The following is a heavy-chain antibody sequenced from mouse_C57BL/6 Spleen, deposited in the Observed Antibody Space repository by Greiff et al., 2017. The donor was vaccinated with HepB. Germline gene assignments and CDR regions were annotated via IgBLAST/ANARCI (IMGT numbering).Heavy chain of an antibody. CDR1: GYAFSSSW. V-gene: IGHV1-82*01. D-gene: IGHD2-3*01. J-gene: IGHJ3*01. CDR2: IYPGDGDT. Sequence: QVQLKQSGPELVKPGASVKISCKASGYAFSSSWMNWVKQRPGKGLEWIGRIYPGDGDTNYNGKFKGKATLTADKSSSTAYMQLSSLTSEDSAVYFCARRDGYYVFFAYWGQGTLVTVSA. CDR3: ARRDGYYVFFAY.